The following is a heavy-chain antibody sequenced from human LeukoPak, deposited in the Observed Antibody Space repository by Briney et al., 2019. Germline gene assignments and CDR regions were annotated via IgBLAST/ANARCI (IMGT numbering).Heavy chain of an antibody. Sequence: PGRSLRLSCVVSGFTFSSYGMHWVRQAPGKGLEWVALISYDGSNKYYADSVKGRFTISRDNSKNTLYLQMNGLRAEDTAVYYCARGGSHDYWGQGTLVTVSS. V-gene: IGHV3-30*03. CDR3: ARGGSHDY. CDR1: GFTFSSYG. J-gene: IGHJ4*02. CDR2: ISYDGSNK. D-gene: IGHD5-12*01.